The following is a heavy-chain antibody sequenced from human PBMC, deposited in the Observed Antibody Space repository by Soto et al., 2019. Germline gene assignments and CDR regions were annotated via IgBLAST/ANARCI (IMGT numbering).Heavy chain of an antibody. D-gene: IGHD1-7*01. CDR1: GYSFTSYG. J-gene: IGHJ4*02. V-gene: IGHV1-18*01. Sequence: ASVKVSCKASGYSFTSYGISWVRQAPGQGLEWMGWISAYNGNTNYAQKLQGRVTMTTDTSISTAYMELSSLRSEDTAVYYCARGVYNWNYIRFRYYFDYWGQGTLVTVSS. CDR2: ISAYNGNT. CDR3: ARGVYNWNYIRFRYYFDY.